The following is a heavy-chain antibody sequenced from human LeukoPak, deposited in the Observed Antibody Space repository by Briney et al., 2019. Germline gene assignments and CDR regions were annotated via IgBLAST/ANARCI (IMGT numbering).Heavy chain of an antibody. D-gene: IGHD3-9*01. Sequence: SETLSLTCTVSGGSISDNYWIWIRQPPGKGLEWIGYIYYSGSTNYNPSLKSRVTISVDTSKNQFSLKLSSVTAADTAVYYCASRRLRYFDWLFYWGQGTLVTVSS. CDR1: GGSISDNY. CDR3: ASRRLRYFDWLFY. V-gene: IGHV4-59*12. J-gene: IGHJ4*02. CDR2: IYYSGST.